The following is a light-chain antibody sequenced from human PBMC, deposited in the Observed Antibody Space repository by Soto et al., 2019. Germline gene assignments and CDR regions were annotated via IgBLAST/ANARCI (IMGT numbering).Light chain of an antibody. V-gene: IGKV3-20*01. Sequence: EIVLTPSSGTLSLSPGETATLSCSASPGIDSYLAWYQQKPGQAPRLLIFGASTRATGIPDRFSGSGSGTDFTLTISRLEPEDFAVYYCQQYGSTRITFGQGTKVDIK. CDR3: QQYGSTRIT. CDR2: GAS. J-gene: IGKJ2*01. CDR1: PGIDSY.